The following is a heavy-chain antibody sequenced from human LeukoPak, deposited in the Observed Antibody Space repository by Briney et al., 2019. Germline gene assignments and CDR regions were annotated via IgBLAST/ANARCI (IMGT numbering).Heavy chain of an antibody. CDR2: ISSSGSTI. CDR3: ARGRQYSSSWYGLGY. Sequence: GGSLRLSCAASGFTFSDYYMSWIRQAPGKGLEWVSYISSSGSTIYHADSVKGRFTISRDNAKNSLHLQMNSLRAEDTAVYYCARGRQYSSSWYGLGYWGQGTLVTVSS. J-gene: IGHJ4*02. CDR1: GFTFSDYY. V-gene: IGHV3-11*04. D-gene: IGHD6-13*01.